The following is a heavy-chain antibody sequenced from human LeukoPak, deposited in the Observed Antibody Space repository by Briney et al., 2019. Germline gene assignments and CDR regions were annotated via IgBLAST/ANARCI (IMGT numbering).Heavy chain of an antibody. CDR2: ISYDGSNK. J-gene: IGHJ4*02. CDR1: GFTFSSYG. V-gene: IGHV3-30*18. CDR3: AKDGYSSSWKRGYFDY. Sequence: GGSLRLSCAASGFTFSSYGMHWVRQAPGKGLEWVAVISYDGSNKYYADSVKGRFTVSRDNSKNTLYLQMNSLRAEDTAVYYCAKDGYSSSWKRGYFDYWGQGTLVTVSS. D-gene: IGHD6-13*01.